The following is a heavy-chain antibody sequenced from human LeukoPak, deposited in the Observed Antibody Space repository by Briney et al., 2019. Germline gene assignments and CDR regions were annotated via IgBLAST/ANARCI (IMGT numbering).Heavy chain of an antibody. Sequence: SETLSLTCAVSGYSISSGYYWGWIRQPPGKGLEWIGSIYHSGSTYYNPPLKSRVTISVDTSKNEFSLKLSSVTAADTAVYYCASGYYYRGDYWGQGTLVTVSS. CDR3: ASGYYYRGDY. J-gene: IGHJ4*02. D-gene: IGHD3-22*01. V-gene: IGHV4-38-2*01. CDR2: IYHSGST. CDR1: GYSISSGYY.